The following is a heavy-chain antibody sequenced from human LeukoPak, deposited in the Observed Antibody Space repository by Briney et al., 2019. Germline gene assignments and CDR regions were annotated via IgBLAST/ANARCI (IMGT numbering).Heavy chain of an antibody. D-gene: IGHD6-19*01. V-gene: IGHV1-18*01. Sequence: ASVKVSCKASGGTFSSYAISWVRQAPGQGLEWMGWISAYNGNTNYAQKLQGRVTMTTDTSTSTAYMELRSLRSDDTAVYYCARDWGRVAVAGTRELDYYYYYGMDVWGQGATVTVSS. CDR2: ISAYNGNT. J-gene: IGHJ6*02. CDR1: GGTFSSYA. CDR3: ARDWGRVAVAGTRELDYYYYYGMDV.